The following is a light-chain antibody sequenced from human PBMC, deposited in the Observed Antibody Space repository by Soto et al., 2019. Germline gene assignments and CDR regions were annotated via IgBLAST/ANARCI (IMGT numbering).Light chain of an antibody. Sequence: DIQMTQSPSTLSGSVGDRVTITCRASQTISSWLAWYQQKPGKAPKLLIYKASTLKSGVPSRFSGSGSGTEFTPTISSLQPEDFAVYYCQQYSIWHWTFGQGTKVDI. CDR1: QTISSW. J-gene: IGKJ1*01. CDR2: KAS. CDR3: QQYSIWHWT. V-gene: IGKV1-5*03.